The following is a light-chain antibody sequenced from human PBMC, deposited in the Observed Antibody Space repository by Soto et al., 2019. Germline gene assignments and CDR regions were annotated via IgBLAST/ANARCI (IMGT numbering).Light chain of an antibody. Sequence: EIVMTQCPATLSVSPGERATLSCRASQSVSNNLVWYQQKPGQAPRLLIYGASTRATGIPARFSGSGSGTEFTLTISSLQSEDFAIYYCQQYNNWPRTFGQGTKVEIK. J-gene: IGKJ1*01. CDR1: QSVSNN. V-gene: IGKV3-15*01. CDR3: QQYNNWPRT. CDR2: GAS.